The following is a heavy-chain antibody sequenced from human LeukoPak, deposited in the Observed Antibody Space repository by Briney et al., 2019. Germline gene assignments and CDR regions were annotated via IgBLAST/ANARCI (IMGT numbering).Heavy chain of an antibody. J-gene: IGHJ2*01. CDR2: ISYDGSNK. V-gene: IGHV3-30-3*01. CDR1: GFTFSSYA. Sequence: GMSLRLSCAASGFTFSSYAMHWVRQAPGKGLEWVAVISYDGSNKYYADSVKGRFTISRDNSKNTLYLQMNSLRAEDTAVYYCARPVVTAIMIAWYFDLWGRGTLVTVSS. CDR3: ARPVVTAIMIAWYFDL. D-gene: IGHD2-21*02.